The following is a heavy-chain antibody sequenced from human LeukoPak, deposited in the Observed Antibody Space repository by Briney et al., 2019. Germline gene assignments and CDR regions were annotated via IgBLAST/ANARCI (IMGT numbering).Heavy chain of an antibody. V-gene: IGHV3-21*01. D-gene: IGHD3-10*01. CDR3: AKDLFSGSGSSDY. CDR2: ISSSSSYI. J-gene: IGHJ4*02. Sequence: GGPLRLSCAASGFTFSSYSMNWVRQAPGKGLEWVSSISSSSSYIYYADSVKGRFTISRDNAKNSLYLQMNSLRAEDTAVYYCAKDLFSGSGSSDYWGQGTLVTVSS. CDR1: GFTFSSYS.